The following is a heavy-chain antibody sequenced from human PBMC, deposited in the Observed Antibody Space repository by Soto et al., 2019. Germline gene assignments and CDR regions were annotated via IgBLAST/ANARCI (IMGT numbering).Heavy chain of an antibody. J-gene: IGHJ5*02. D-gene: IGHD3-10*01. CDR2: IIPIFGTA. Sequence: QVQLVQSGAEVKKPGSSVKVSCKASGGTFSSYAISWVRQAPGQGLEWMGGIIPIFGTANYAQKFQGRVTVIADECTRTAYMELSSLGSEDTAVYYCASEPVDYDGSGGRNWFAPWGQGTLVTVSS. V-gene: IGHV1-69*12. CDR3: ASEPVDYDGSGGRNWFAP. CDR1: GGTFSSYA.